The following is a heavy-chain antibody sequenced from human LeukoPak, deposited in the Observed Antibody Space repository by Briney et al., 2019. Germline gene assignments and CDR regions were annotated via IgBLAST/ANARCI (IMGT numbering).Heavy chain of an antibody. CDR3: ARGRSGYDRNDAFDI. Sequence: GGSLRLSCAASGFTLSSYSMNWVRQAPGKGLEWVSSISSSSSYIYYADSVKGRFTISRDNAKNSLYLQMNSLRAEDTAVYYCARGRSGYDRNDAFDIWSQGTMVTVSS. J-gene: IGHJ3*02. D-gene: IGHD5-12*01. V-gene: IGHV3-21*01. CDR2: ISSSSSYI. CDR1: GFTLSSYS.